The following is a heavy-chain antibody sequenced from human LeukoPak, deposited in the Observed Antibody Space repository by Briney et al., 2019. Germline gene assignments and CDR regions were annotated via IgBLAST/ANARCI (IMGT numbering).Heavy chain of an antibody. CDR2: IRSKAHGGTT. V-gene: IGHV3-49*03. J-gene: IGHJ4*02. Sequence: TGGSLRLSCTASGFTFGDYAMSWFRQAPGKGLEWVGFIRSKAHGGTTEYAASVKGRFTISRDDSKSIAYLQMNSLKTEDTAVYYCTRDPDYGSGSYFDYWGQGTLVTVSS. CDR1: GFTFGDYA. CDR3: TRDPDYGSGSYFDY. D-gene: IGHD3-10*01.